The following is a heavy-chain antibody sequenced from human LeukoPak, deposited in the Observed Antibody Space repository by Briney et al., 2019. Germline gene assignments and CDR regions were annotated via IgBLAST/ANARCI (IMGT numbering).Heavy chain of an antibody. J-gene: IGHJ4*02. Sequence: HSGGSLRLSCAASGFSLSSNEMHWVRQAPGKGLEWVAVVSYDGNTKLYTDSVKGRFTISRDTSKNTLYLQMTTLGTEDTAIYYCARDPSGDYDSDGPVLYFTSWGQGTLVTVSS. D-gene: IGHD3-22*01. CDR2: VSYDGNTK. CDR1: GFSLSSNE. V-gene: IGHV3-30*03. CDR3: ARDPSGDYDSDGPVLYFTS.